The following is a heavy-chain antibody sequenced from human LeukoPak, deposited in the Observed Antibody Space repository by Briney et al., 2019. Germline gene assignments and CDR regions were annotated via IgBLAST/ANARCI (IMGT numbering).Heavy chain of an antibody. V-gene: IGHV3-23*01. J-gene: IGHJ4*02. Sequence: GGSLRLSCAASGFTFSSYAISWGRQAPGKGLEWVSAISGSGGSTYYADSVKGRFTISRDNSKNTLYLQMNSLRAEDTAVYYCAKKYSGSYHVDYWGQGTLVTVSS. D-gene: IGHD1-26*01. CDR2: ISGSGGST. CDR1: GFTFSSYA. CDR3: AKKYSGSYHVDY.